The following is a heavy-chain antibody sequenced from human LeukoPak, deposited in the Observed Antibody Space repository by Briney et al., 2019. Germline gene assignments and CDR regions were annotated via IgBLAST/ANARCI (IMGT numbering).Heavy chain of an antibody. Sequence: ASVKVSCKASGYTFTRYYMHWVRQASGQGLEWMGMINPSGGDTTYAQKLQGRVTMTRDTSTSTVYMELSSLRSEDTAVYYCARENGGEDYWGQGTLVTVSS. CDR3: ARENGGEDY. D-gene: IGHD2-21*01. CDR1: GYTFTRYY. V-gene: IGHV1-46*01. CDR2: INPSGGDT. J-gene: IGHJ4*02.